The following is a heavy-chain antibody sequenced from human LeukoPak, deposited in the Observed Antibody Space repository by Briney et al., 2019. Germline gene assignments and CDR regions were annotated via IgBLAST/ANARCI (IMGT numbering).Heavy chain of an antibody. D-gene: IGHD2-2*03. CDR2: ISGSGGST. V-gene: IGHV3-23*01. CDR1: GFTFSSYA. Sequence: GGPLRLSCAAYGFTFSSYAMSWVGQAPGKGLEWVSAISGSGGSTYYADSVKGRFTISRDNSKNTLYLQMNSLRAEDTAVYYCAKLDIVVVESYFDYWGQGTLVTVSS. CDR3: AKLDIVVVESYFDY. J-gene: IGHJ4*02.